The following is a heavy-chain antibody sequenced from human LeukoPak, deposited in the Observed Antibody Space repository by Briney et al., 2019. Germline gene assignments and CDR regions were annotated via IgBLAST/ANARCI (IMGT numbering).Heavy chain of an antibody. CDR3: AGGDNSGYYYDC. V-gene: IGHV4-4*09. CDR1: GGSMYNYY. D-gene: IGHD3-22*01. Sequence: PSETLSLTCTVSGGSMYNYYWTWIRQPPGKGLEWIGYIYSQSGGTNYNPSLKSRVTISVDTSKSQFSLKLSSVTAADTAVYYCAGGDNSGYYYDCWGQGILVTVSS. J-gene: IGHJ4*02. CDR2: IYSQSGGT.